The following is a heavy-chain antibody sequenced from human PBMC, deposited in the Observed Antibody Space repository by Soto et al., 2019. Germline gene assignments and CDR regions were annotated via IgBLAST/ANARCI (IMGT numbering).Heavy chain of an antibody. J-gene: IGHJ6*02. CDR2: IIPIFVTA. CDR1: GGTFSSYA. Sequence: ASVKVSCEASGGTFSSYAISWVRQAPGQGLEWMGGIIPIFVTANYAQKFQGRVTITADESTSTAYMELSSLRSEDTAVYYCARDSGLPIPDFWSGYYMLWGTHVSYGMDVWGQGTTVTVSS. D-gene: IGHD3-3*01. CDR3: ARDSGLPIPDFWSGYYMLWGTHVSYGMDV. V-gene: IGHV1-69*13.